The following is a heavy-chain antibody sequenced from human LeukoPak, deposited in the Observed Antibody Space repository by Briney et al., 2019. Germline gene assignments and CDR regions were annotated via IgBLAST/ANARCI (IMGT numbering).Heavy chain of an antibody. CDR3: AKDPNSSSWFPNWFDP. J-gene: IGHJ5*02. V-gene: IGHV3-23*01. D-gene: IGHD6-13*01. CDR1: GFTVSSNY. Sequence: PGGSLRLSCAASGFTVSSNYMSWVRQAPGKGLEWVSAISGSGGSTYYADSVKGRFTISRDNSKNTLYLQMNSLRAEDTAVYYCAKDPNSSSWFPNWFDPWGQGTLVTVSS. CDR2: ISGSGGST.